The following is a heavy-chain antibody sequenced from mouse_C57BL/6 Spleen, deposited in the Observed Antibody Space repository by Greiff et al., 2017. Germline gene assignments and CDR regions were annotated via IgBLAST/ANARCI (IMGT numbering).Heavy chain of an antibody. J-gene: IGHJ3*01. CDR3: ARDGLSAWFAY. V-gene: IGHV5-4*01. Sequence: EVQLVESGGGLVKPGGSLKLSCAASGFTFSSYAMSWVRQTPEKRLEWVATISDGGSYTYYPDNVKGRFTISRDNAKNNLYLQMSHLKSEDTAMYYCARDGLSAWFAYWGQGTLVTVSA. D-gene: IGHD2-2*01. CDR2: ISDGGSYT. CDR1: GFTFSSYA.